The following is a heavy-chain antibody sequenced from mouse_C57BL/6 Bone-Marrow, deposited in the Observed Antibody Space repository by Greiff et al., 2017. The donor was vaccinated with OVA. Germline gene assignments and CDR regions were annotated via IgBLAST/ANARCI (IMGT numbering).Heavy chain of an antibody. V-gene: IGHV14-4*01. CDR1: GFNIKDDY. J-gene: IGHJ2*01. D-gene: IGHD6-1*01. CDR2: IDPENGDT. Sequence: EVQLQQSGAELVRPGASVKLSCTASGFNIKDDYMHWVKQRPEQGLEWIGWIDPENGDTEYASKFQGKATITADTYSNTAYLQLSSLTSEDTAVYYCTRQYYFDYWGQGTTLTVSS. CDR3: TRQYYFDY.